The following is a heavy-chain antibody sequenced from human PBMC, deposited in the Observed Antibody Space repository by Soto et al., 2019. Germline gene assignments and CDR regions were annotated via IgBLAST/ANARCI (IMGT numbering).Heavy chain of an antibody. V-gene: IGHV4-4*07. CDR3: ARAGYSSGRYYFDF. D-gene: IGHD3-22*01. J-gene: IGHJ4*02. Sequence: QVQLQESGPGLVQPSGTLSLTCTVSGVSISTFYWSWIRQPAGKGLEWIGRIYTNGATNYNPSLKSRVRMSVDTSKNQFSLTLSSVTAADTAVYYCARAGYSSGRYYFDFWGQGTLVTVSA. CDR1: GVSISTFY. CDR2: IYTNGAT.